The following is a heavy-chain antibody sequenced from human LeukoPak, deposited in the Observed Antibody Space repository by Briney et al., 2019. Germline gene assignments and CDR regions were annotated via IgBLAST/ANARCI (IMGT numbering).Heavy chain of an antibody. J-gene: IGHJ4*02. CDR2: INTDRRNT. Sequence: PGGSLRLSCVVSGVTFSQSWMHWVRQVPGKGLVWVSRINTDRRNTIYADSVKGRFTISRDNAKNTLYLQMNSLRAEDTAVYYCARDQSIAGPTTVDCWGKGTLVSVSS. V-gene: IGHV3-74*01. CDR3: ARDQSIAGPTTVDC. CDR1: GVTFSQSW. D-gene: IGHD6-6*01.